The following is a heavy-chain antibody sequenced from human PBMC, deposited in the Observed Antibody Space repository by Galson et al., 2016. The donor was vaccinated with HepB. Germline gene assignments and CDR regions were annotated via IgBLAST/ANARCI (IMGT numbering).Heavy chain of an antibody. V-gene: IGHV3-74*01. J-gene: IGHJ3*01. CDR1: GFSLSSYW. Sequence: SLRLSCAASGFSLSSYWMHWVRQAPGKGLVWVSRISSDGSATNYADSVKGRFTISRDNAKNTLYMDMNSLRAEDTAVYYCARDPGYNWNGRCDALDLWGQGTMATVSS. CDR3: ARDPGYNWNGRCDALDL. D-gene: IGHD1-1*01. CDR2: ISSDGSAT.